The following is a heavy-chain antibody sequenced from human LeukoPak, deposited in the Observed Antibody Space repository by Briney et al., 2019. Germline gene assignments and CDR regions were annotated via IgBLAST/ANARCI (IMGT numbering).Heavy chain of an antibody. CDR3: ARGVGVRRFLEWFDY. V-gene: IGHV4-30-2*01. CDR2: IYQRGST. D-gene: IGHD3-3*01. CDR1: GGSIIRGGYS. Sequence: SVTLSLTCGDSGGSIIRGGYSLSWIGQPPGKGLEWIGYIYQRGSTYYNPSLKSRVTISIDRSTNQFSLKLSSVTAADTAVYYCARGVGVRRFLEWFDYWGQGTLVTVSS. J-gene: IGHJ5*01.